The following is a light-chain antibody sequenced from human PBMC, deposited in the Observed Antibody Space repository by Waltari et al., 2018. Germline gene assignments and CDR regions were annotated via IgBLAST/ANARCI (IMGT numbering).Light chain of an antibody. CDR3: CSFEDTWV. V-gene: IGLV2-11*01. Sequence: QSALTQPHSVSGSAGQSVTISCTGTGSDYVSWYQQLPGKAPKLLIYDISKRPSGVPDRFSGSKSGTSASLTVSGLQAEDEADYYCCSFEDTWVFGGGTKL. CDR1: GSDY. J-gene: IGLJ3*02. CDR2: DIS.